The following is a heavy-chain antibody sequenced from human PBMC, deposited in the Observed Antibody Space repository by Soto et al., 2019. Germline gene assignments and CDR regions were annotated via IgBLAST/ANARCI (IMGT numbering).Heavy chain of an antibody. CDR2: ISYDGSYQ. D-gene: IGHD1-7*01. Sequence: GGSLRLSCAASGFTFSSDGMHWVRQAPGKGLEWVAVISYDGSYQYYVDSVKGRFTISRGNSKNTLYLQMNSLRAEDTAVYYCAKDEISKTIRGDAFNFWGQGKMVTV. CDR1: GFTFSSDG. CDR3: AKDEISKTIRGDAFNF. V-gene: IGHV3-30*18. J-gene: IGHJ3*01.